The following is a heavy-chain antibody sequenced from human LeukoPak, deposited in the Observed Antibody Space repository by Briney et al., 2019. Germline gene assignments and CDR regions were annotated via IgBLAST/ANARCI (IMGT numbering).Heavy chain of an antibody. CDR1: GFTFDDYA. CDR2: ISWNSGSI. J-gene: IGHJ4*02. CDR3: AKKQGYSYQYYFDY. Sequence: GGSLRLSCAASGFTFDDYAMHWVRQAPGKGLEWVSGISWNSGSIGYADSVKGRFTISRDNSKNTLYLQMNSLRAEDTAVYYCAKKQGYSYQYYFDYWGQGTLVTVSS. D-gene: IGHD5-18*01. V-gene: IGHV3-9*01.